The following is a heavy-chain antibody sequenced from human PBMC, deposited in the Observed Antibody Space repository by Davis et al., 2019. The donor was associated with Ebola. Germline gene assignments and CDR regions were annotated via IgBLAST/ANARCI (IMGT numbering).Heavy chain of an antibody. J-gene: IGHJ4*02. CDR1: GFTFSSYG. V-gene: IGHV3-33*08. D-gene: IGHD6-13*01. CDR2: IWYDGSNK. CDR3: AKFWGEQYSITWFYFYH. Sequence: GESLKISCAASGFTFSSYGMHWVRQAPGKGLEWVAVIWYDGSNKYYADSVKGRFTISRDNSKNTLYLQMNSLRAEDTAVYYCAKFWGEQYSITWFYFYHWGQGTLVTVSS.